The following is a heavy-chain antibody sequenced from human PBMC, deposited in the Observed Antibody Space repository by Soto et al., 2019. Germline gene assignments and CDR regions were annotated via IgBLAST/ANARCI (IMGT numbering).Heavy chain of an antibody. CDR2: IYYDGST. Sequence: SETLSLTCPVSDGYISSGDSYWSWLRQSPGKGLEWIGYIYYDGSTYYNPSLKSRVTISVDTSKNQFSLILNSVTAADTAVYYCAREGAASYSYYYGTDVWGQGTTVTVSS. CDR1: DGYISSGDSY. V-gene: IGHV4-30-4*01. D-gene: IGHD3-16*01. J-gene: IGHJ6*02. CDR3: AREGAASYSYYYGTDV.